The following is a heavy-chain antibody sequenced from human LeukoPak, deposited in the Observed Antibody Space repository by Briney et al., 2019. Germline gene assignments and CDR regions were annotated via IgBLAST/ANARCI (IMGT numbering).Heavy chain of an antibody. J-gene: IGHJ4*02. CDR3: ARGKFYYGSGSYAIDY. Sequence: PSETLSLTCTVSGGSISDYYWSWIRQPPGKGLEGLGYIYYSGSTKNNPSLKSRVTISVDTSKNQFSLKLSSVSAADTAVYYCARGKFYYGSGSYAIDYWGQGTLVTVSS. CDR2: IYYSGST. D-gene: IGHD3-10*01. CDR1: GGSISDYY. V-gene: IGHV4-59*13.